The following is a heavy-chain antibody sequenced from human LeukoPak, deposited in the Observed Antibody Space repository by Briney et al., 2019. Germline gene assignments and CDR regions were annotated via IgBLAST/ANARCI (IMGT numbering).Heavy chain of an antibody. V-gene: IGHV4-34*01. CDR2: INHSGST. J-gene: IGHJ4*02. CDR1: GGSFSGYY. CDR3: ARGPILPRYCSGSCYPLDY. Sequence: PSETLSLTCAVYGGSFSGYYWSWIRQPPGKGLEWIGEINHSGSTNYNPSLKSRVTISLDTSKNQFSLKLSSVTAADTAVYYCARGPILPRYCSGSCYPLDYWGQGTLVTVSS. D-gene: IGHD2-15*01.